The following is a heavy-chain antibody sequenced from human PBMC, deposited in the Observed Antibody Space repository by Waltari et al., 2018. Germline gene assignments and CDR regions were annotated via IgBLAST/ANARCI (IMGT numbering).Heavy chain of an antibody. D-gene: IGHD4-17*01. CDR2: MNTNSGNA. CDR1: GYTLTNYD. V-gene: IGHV1-8*03. CDR3: TRAMSTVVPADY. Sequence: QVQLVQSGSELKRPGASVKVSCKASGYTLTNYDINWVRQARGQGLEWMGWMNTNSGNAGYAQRFQGRVTLTRDKSISTAFMELSSLTSEDTAVYYCTRAMSTVVPADYWGQGALVTV. J-gene: IGHJ4*02.